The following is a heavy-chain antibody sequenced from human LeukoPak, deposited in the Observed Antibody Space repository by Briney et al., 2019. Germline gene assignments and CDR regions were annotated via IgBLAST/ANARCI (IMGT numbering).Heavy chain of an antibody. Sequence: GGSPRLSCAASGFTVSSNYMSWVRQAPGKGLEWVSIIYSGGSTYYADSVKGRFTISRDNSKNTLYLQMNSLRAEDTAVYYCARAGYYGLNAFDVWGQGTMASVSS. CDR2: IYSGGST. CDR3: ARAGYYGLNAFDV. D-gene: IGHD1-26*01. J-gene: IGHJ3*01. CDR1: GFTVSSNY. V-gene: IGHV3-53*01.